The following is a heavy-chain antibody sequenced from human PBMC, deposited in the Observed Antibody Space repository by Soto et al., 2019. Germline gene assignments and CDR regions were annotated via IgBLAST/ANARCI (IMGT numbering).Heavy chain of an antibody. V-gene: IGHV3-30*18. Sequence: QVQLVESGGGVVQPGRSLRLSCAASGFTFSTYGMHWVRQAPGKGLEWVAVISYDGTNRNHADSVKGRFTISRDNSKNTPHLQMSSLRAEDTAVYYCAKDQSGYDHYAMDVWGQGTAVTVSS. J-gene: IGHJ6*02. D-gene: IGHD3-3*01. CDR2: ISYDGTNR. CDR3: AKDQSGYDHYAMDV. CDR1: GFTFSTYG.